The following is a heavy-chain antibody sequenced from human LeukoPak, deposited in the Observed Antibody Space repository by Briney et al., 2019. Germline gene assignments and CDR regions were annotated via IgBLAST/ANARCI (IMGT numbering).Heavy chain of an antibody. CDR1: GFTFSSYW. CDR2: IKQDGSEK. V-gene: IGHV3-7*01. CDR3: ARRQWFGETN. Sequence: GGSLRLSCAASGFTFSSYWMSWVRLARGKGLEWVANIKQDGSEKYYVDSVKGRFTMSRDNAKNSLYLQMRSLRAEDTAVYYCARRQWFGETNWGQGTLVTVSS. J-gene: IGHJ4*02. D-gene: IGHD3-10*01.